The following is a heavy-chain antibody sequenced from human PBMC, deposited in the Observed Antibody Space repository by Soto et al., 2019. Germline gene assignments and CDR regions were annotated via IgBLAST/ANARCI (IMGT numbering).Heavy chain of an antibody. CDR2: IYYSGSA. D-gene: IGHD3-10*01. J-gene: IGHJ4*02. CDR3: ASQGWYYYGSGTQPVADY. CDR1: GGSISSSSYY. V-gene: IGHV4-39*01. Sequence: SETLSLTCTVSGGSISSSSYYWGWIRQPPGKGLEWIGSIYYSGSAYYNPSLKSRVTISVDTSKNQFSLKLSSVTAADTAVYYCASQGWYYYGSGTQPVADYWGQGTLVTVSS.